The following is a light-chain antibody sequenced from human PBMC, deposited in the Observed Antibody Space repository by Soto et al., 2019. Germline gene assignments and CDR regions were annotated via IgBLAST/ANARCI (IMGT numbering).Light chain of an antibody. J-gene: IGKJ2*01. CDR3: QQYNSYSGGYYT. CDR1: QSVSTN. V-gene: IGKV3-15*01. CDR2: GAS. Sequence: EIVMTQSPATLSVSPGASATLSCRASQSVSTNLAWYQQKPGQVPRVLIYGASTRATEIPARFSGSGSGTEFTLTIDSLQSEDFATYYCQQYNSYSGGYYTFGQGTKVDIK.